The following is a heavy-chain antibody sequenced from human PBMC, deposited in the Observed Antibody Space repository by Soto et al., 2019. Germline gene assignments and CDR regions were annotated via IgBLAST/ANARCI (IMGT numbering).Heavy chain of an antibody. Sequence: EVQLVESGGGLVQPGGSLKLSCAASGFTFSGSAMHWVRQASGKGLEWVGRIRSKANSYATAYAASVKGRFTISRDNSNNTLYLQMNSLRAEDTAVYYCAKLSNYDTSGYFDGYWGQGTLVTVAS. CDR2: IRSKANSYAT. V-gene: IGHV3-73*02. J-gene: IGHJ4*02. CDR3: AKLSNYDTSGYFDGY. D-gene: IGHD3-22*01. CDR1: GFTFSGSA.